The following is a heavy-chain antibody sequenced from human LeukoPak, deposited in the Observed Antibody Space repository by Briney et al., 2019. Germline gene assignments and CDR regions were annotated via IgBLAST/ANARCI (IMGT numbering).Heavy chain of an antibody. CDR3: ARDFNSSSSVYYYYYMDV. Sequence: SETLSLTCTVSGDSITSSSYYWGWIRQPPGKGLEWLGTIYYRGTTYYNPSLKSRVTFSVDTSKNQFSLRLNSVTAADTAVYYCARDFNSSSSVYYYYYMDVWGKGTTVTVSS. CDR2: IYYRGTT. V-gene: IGHV4-39*07. D-gene: IGHD6-6*01. J-gene: IGHJ6*03. CDR1: GDSITSSSYY.